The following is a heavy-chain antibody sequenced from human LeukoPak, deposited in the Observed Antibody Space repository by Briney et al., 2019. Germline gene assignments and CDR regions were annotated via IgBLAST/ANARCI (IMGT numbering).Heavy chain of an antibody. CDR1: AGSITSYY. J-gene: IGHJ6*03. D-gene: IGHD3-9*01. CDR2: IFADGST. Sequence: KSSETLSLTCTVSAGSITSYYWTWIRQPAGKELEWIGRIFADGSTNYNAALKNRVTMSVDTSHHQLSLKLNSVTAADAPVYYCASGGAYGLLTGYYMDVWGKGTTVTVSS. V-gene: IGHV4-4*07. CDR3: ASGGAYGLLTGYYMDV.